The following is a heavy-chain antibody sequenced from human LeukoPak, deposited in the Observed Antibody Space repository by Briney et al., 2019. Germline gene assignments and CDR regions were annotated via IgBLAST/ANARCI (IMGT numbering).Heavy chain of an antibody. CDR1: GFPLSCYA. CDR3: AGTLWFGELLNPNFDY. D-gene: IGHD3-10*01. CDR2: ISGSGGRT. J-gene: IGHJ4*02. V-gene: IGHV3-23*01. Sequence: GGSLRHSCAVSGFPLSCYAMSWVRQATGKGVGWVSAISGSGGRTYYADSVKGRFTISRDNSKNTLYLQMNSLRAEDTAVYYCAGTLWFGELLNPNFDYWGQGTLVTVSS.